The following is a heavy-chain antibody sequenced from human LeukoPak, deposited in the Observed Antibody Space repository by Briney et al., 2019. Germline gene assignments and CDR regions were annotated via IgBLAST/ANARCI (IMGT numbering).Heavy chain of an antibody. D-gene: IGHD6-19*01. CDR3: AKYGKSGWSIDN. J-gene: IGHJ4*02. CDR1: GGSIGGDY. Sequence: PSETLSLTCTVSGGSIGGDYWTWILQPPGKGLQYIGYIYHTGATNYNPSLKSRVTMSVDTSKNQFSLKLNSVTAADTAVYFCAKYGKSGWSIDNWGQGTLVTVSS. V-gene: IGHV4-59*08. CDR2: IYHTGAT.